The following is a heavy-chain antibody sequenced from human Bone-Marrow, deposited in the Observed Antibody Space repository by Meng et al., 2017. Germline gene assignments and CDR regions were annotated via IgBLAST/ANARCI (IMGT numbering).Heavy chain of an antibody. Sequence: GGSLRLSYKGSGYSFTSYWIGWVRQMPGKGLEWMGIIYPGDSDTRYSPSFQGQVTISADKSISTAYLQWSSLKASDTAMYYCARLEYYYDSSGYYYAGAFDIWGQGTMVTVSS. V-gene: IGHV5-51*01. CDR2: IYPGDSDT. D-gene: IGHD3-22*01. CDR1: GYSFTSYW. CDR3: ARLEYYYDSSGYYYAGAFDI. J-gene: IGHJ3*02.